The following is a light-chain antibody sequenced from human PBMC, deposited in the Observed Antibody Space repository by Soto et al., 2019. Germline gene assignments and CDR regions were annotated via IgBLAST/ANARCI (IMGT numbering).Light chain of an antibody. CDR3: QSYDSSLSAVV. J-gene: IGLJ2*01. CDR2: VNS. CDR1: SSNIGAGYD. V-gene: IGLV1-40*01. Sequence: QSVLTQPPSVSGAPGQRVTISCTGSSSNIGAGYDVHWYQQLPGTAPKLLIYVNSNRPSGFPDRFSGSKSGTSASLAITGLQAEDEADYYCQSYDSSLSAVVFGGGTQLTVL.